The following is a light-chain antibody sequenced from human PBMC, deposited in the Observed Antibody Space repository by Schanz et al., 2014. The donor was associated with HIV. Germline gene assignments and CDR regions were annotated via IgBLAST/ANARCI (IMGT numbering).Light chain of an antibody. CDR2: GAS. CDR1: QSVSSNF. CDR3: QHYGDSRGT. Sequence: IVLTQSPGTLSLSPGERATLSCRASQSVSSNFLAWYQQKPGQAPRLLIFGASNRASGIPDRFTGSESGTDFTLTISRVEPEDYAVYYCQHYGDSRGTFGGGTKVDI. J-gene: IGKJ4*02. V-gene: IGKV3-20*01.